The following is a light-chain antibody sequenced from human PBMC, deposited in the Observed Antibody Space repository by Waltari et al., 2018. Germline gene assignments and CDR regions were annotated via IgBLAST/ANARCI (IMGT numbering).Light chain of an antibody. V-gene: IGKV2-30*02. J-gene: IGKJ2*01. CDR2: KVS. Sequence: DVVMTQSPLSLPVTLGQPAAIPCRSSQSPVHSYGNTYLNWFQQRPGQSPRRLIYKVSRRDSGVPDRFSGSGSGTDFTLKISRVEAEDVGVYYCMQGSHWPRTFGQGTNLEI. CDR1: QSPVHSYGNTY. CDR3: MQGSHWPRT.